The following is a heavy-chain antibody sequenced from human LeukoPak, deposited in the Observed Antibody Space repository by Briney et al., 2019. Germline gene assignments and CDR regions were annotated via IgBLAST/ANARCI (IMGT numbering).Heavy chain of an antibody. Sequence: SESLSLTCAVYGGSLSSYYWSWIRQPPGKGLEWIGAIIHSGSTNYNPSLKSRVTISVDTSKNQFSLKLSSVTAADAAVYYCARRRRAPAIDCSDGSCYSGFDYWGQGTLVTVSS. CDR2: IIHSGST. V-gene: IGHV4-34*12. J-gene: IGHJ4*02. CDR1: GGSLSSYY. D-gene: IGHD2-15*01. CDR3: ARRRRAPAIDCSDGSCYSGFDY.